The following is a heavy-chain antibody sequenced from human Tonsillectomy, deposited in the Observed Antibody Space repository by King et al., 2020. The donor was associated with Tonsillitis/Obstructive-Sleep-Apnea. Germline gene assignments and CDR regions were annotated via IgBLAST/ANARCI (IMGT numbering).Heavy chain of an antibody. J-gene: IGHJ4*02. CDR2: ITSYR. D-gene: IGHD1-26*01. Sequence: QLVQSGGGLVRPGGSLRLSCTASGFTFSSYSMSWVRQAPGKGLEWVSSITSYRYYADSVKGRFTISRDNAKNSLYLQMNSLRAEDTAVYYCARGRSSWESDFDYWGQGTLVTVSS. CDR1: GFTFSSYS. V-gene: IGHV3-21*01. CDR3: ARGRSSWESDFDY.